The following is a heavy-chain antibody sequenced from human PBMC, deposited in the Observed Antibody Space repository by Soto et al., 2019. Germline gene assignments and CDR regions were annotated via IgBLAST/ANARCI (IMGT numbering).Heavy chain of an antibody. J-gene: IGHJ6*02. D-gene: IGHD6-13*01. Sequence: EVQLVETGGGSIQPGGSLRLSCAVSGFTVSTNYMSWVRQAPGKGLEWVSVIYYDDGSTYYADSVKGRFSISRDSSRNTLYLKMNSLRAEDTAVYYCASGQQVILRYYYGLDVWGQGTTVTVSS. CDR3: ASGQQVILRYYYGLDV. CDR2: IYYDDGST. CDR1: GFTVSTNY. V-gene: IGHV3-53*02.